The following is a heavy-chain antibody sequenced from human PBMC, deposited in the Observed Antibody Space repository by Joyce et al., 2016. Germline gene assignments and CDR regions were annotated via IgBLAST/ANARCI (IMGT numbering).Heavy chain of an antibody. V-gene: IGHV3-21*01. Sequence: EVQLVESGGGLVKPGGSLRLSCAASGFTFSSYNMNWVRQAPGKVLEWVSSISASSTYIYYADSVKGRFTISRDNAKNSLYLQMNSLRAEDTAVYYCARRGDYGGNSDAFDVWGQGTMVTVSS. CDR3: ARRGDYGGNSDAFDV. J-gene: IGHJ3*01. CDR2: ISASSTYI. CDR1: GFTFSSYN. D-gene: IGHD4-23*01.